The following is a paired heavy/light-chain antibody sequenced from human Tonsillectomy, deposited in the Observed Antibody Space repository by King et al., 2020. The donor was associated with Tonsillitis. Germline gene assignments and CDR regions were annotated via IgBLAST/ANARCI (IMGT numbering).Light chain of an antibody. J-gene: IGLJ2*01. Sequence: QSVLTQPPSASGTPGQRVTISCSGSSSNIGSNAVHWYQHLPGTAPKLLIYNNNQRPSGVPDRFSGSRSGTSASLAISGLQSEDEADYSCAAWDDSHVVFGGGTKLTVL. CDR1: SSNIGSNA. CDR2: NNN. V-gene: IGLV1-44*01. CDR3: AAWDDSHVV.
Heavy chain of an antibody. CDR2: IIPVFGTT. J-gene: IGHJ6*02. CDR1: GGSFSTYA. V-gene: IGHV1-69*01. CDR3: ARARGYSYYFGMDV. Sequence: QVQLVQSGAEVKKPGSSVKVSCKASGGSFSTYAISWVRQAPGQGLEWMGGIIPVFGTTNYAQRFQGRVTINADESTSTVYMELTSLRSEDTAVYYCARARGYSYYFGMDVWGQGTTVTVSS.